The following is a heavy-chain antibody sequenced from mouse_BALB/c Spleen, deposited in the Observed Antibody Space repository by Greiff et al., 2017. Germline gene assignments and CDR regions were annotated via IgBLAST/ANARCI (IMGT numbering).Heavy chain of an antibody. CDR1: GYTFTDYY. V-gene: IGHV1-84*02. Sequence: HLVESGPELVKPGASVKISCKASGYTFTDYYINWVKQKPGQGLEWIGWIYPGSGNTKYNEKFKGKATLTVDTSSSTAYMQLSSLTSEDTAVYFCARQYYGSNWYFDVWGAGTTVTVSS. D-gene: IGHD1-1*01. CDR2: IYPGSGNT. CDR3: ARQYYGSNWYFDV. J-gene: IGHJ1*01.